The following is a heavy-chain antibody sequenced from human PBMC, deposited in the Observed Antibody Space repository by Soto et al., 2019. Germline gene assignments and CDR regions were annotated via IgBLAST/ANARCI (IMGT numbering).Heavy chain of an antibody. CDR3: AKVGIDSRNY. Sequence: QVQLVESGGGVVQPGRSLRLSCAASGFTFSSYGMHWVRQAPGKGLEWVAVISYDGSNKYYADSVKGRFTISRDNSKNTLYLQMNSLRAEDTAVYYCAKVGIDSRNYWGQGTLVPSPQ. CDR1: GFTFSSYG. V-gene: IGHV3-30*18. CDR2: ISYDGSNK. D-gene: IGHD7-27*01. J-gene: IGHJ4*02.